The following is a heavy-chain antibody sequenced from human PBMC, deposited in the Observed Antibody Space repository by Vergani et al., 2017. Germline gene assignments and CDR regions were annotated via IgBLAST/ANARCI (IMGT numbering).Heavy chain of an antibody. CDR1: GYSFTSFW. CDR2: IDPSDSYT. Sequence: EVQLVQSGAEVKKPGESLRISCKGSGYSFTSFWISWVRQMPGKGLEWMGRIDPSDSYTNYSPSFQGHVTISADKSISTAYLHWSSLKASDTAMYYCARHCVGATPDFDYWGQGTLVTVSS. CDR3: ARHCVGATPDFDY. D-gene: IGHD1-26*01. J-gene: IGHJ4*02. V-gene: IGHV5-10-1*03.